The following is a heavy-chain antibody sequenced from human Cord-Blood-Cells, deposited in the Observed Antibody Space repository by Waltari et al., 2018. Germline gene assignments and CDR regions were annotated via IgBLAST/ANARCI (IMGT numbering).Heavy chain of an antibody. Sequence: QVQLQESGPGLVKPSETLSLTCTVSGGSISSYYWSWIRQPAGKGLEWIGRIYTSGSTNYNPSPKGRVTMSVDTSKNQFSRKLSSVTAADTAVYYCARGPYYGSGSASYYYYYMDVWGKGTTVTVSS. CDR3: ARGPYYGSGSASYYYYYMDV. V-gene: IGHV4-4*07. D-gene: IGHD3-10*01. CDR1: GGSISSYY. J-gene: IGHJ6*03. CDR2: IYTSGST.